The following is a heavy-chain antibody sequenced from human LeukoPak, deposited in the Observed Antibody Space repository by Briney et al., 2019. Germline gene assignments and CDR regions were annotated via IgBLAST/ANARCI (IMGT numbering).Heavy chain of an antibody. D-gene: IGHD2-21*02. CDR1: GGTFSSYA. J-gene: IGHJ4*02. CDR3: ARGFGDFYPNFDY. Sequence: SVKVSCKASGGTFSSYAISWVRQAPGQGLEWMGGIIPIFGTANYAQKFQGRVTITADESTSTAYMELSSLRSEDTGVYYFARGFGDFYPNFDYWGQGTLVTVSS. V-gene: IGHV1-69*13. CDR2: IIPIFGTA.